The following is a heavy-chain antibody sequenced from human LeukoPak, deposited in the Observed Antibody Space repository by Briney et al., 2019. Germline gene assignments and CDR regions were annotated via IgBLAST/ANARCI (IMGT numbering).Heavy chain of an antibody. J-gene: IGHJ4*02. CDR2: IYTSGGT. Sequence: SETLSLTCTVSGGSFSSSDNYWGWIRQPPGKGLEWIGRIYTSGGTNYNPSLKSRVTMSVDTSKNQFSLKLSSVTAADTAVYYCARDLTIQVGMYYFDYWGQGTLVTVSS. V-gene: IGHV4-39*07. CDR3: ARDLTIQVGMYYFDY. CDR1: GGSFSSSDNY. D-gene: IGHD5-18*01.